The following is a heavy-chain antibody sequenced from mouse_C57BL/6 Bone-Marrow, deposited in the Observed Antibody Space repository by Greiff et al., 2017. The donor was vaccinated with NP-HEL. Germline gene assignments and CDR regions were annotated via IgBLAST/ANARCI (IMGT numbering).Heavy chain of an antibody. D-gene: IGHD3-2*02. Sequence: EVQLQESGTVLARPGASVKMYCKTSGYTFTSYWMHWVKQRPGQGLEWIGAIYPGNSDTSYNQKFKGKAKLTAVTSASTAYMELSSLTNEDSAVYYCTRTVDSSGYVFAYWGQGTLVTVSA. CDR1: GYTFTSYW. V-gene: IGHV1-5*01. CDR3: TRTVDSSGYVFAY. CDR2: IYPGNSDT. J-gene: IGHJ3*01.